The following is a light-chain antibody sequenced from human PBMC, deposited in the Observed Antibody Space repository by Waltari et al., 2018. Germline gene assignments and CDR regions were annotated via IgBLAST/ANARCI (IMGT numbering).Light chain of an antibody. CDR1: SGSIASNS. J-gene: IGLJ3*02. CDR2: EDN. CDR3: QSYDSNKAWV. Sequence: NFMLTQPHSVSESPGRTVTISCTRSSGSIASNSVQWYQQRPGSSPTTVIFEDNHRPSGVPDRFSGSIDSASNSASLTISGLRSEDEADYYCQSYDSNKAWVLGGGTKLTVL. V-gene: IGLV6-57*01.